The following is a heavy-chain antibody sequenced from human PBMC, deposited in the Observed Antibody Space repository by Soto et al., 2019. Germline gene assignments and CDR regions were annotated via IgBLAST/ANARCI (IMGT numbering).Heavy chain of an antibody. CDR3: ASRPRNGYNR. Sequence: QVQLVQSGAELKKPGSSVKVSCKSSGGSFSNSAVTWVRQAPGQGLEWMGGIIPIFNTPNYAQKFQGRVAFTADDSTTTAYMELTSLTSEDTAVYYCASRPRNGYNRWGQGTLFTVSS. CDR1: GGSFSNSA. J-gene: IGHJ4*02. CDR2: IIPIFNTP. V-gene: IGHV1-69*01. D-gene: IGHD5-12*01.